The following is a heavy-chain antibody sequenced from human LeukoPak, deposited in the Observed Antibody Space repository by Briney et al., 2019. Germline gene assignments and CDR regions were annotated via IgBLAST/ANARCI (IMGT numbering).Heavy chain of an antibody. CDR1: GYTFSGSY. V-gene: IGHV1-69*06. CDR3: ARVVGLTGYSSSWYSGYYYYMDV. Sequence: GASVKVSCKASGYTFSGSYIHWVRQAPGQGLEWMGGIIPIFGTTNYAQKFQDRVTITADKSTSTAYMELSSLRSEDTAVYYCARVVGLTGYSSSWYSGYYYYMDVWGKGTTVTVSS. J-gene: IGHJ6*03. CDR2: IIPIFGTT. D-gene: IGHD6-13*01.